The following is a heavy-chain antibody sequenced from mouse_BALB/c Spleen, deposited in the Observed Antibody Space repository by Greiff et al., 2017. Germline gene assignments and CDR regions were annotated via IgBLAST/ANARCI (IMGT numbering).Heavy chain of an antibody. CDR1: GYSFTGYF. CDR3: AKEVYYGRENPYYFDY. J-gene: IGHJ2*01. D-gene: IGHD1-1*01. V-gene: IGHV1-20*02. Sequence: EVQLQQSGPELVKPGASVKISCKASGYSFTGYFMNWVMQSHGKSLEWIGRINPYNGDTFYNQKFKGKATLTVDKSSSTAHMELRSLASEDSAVYYCAKEVYYGRENPYYFDYWGQGTTLTVSS. CDR2: INPYNGDT.